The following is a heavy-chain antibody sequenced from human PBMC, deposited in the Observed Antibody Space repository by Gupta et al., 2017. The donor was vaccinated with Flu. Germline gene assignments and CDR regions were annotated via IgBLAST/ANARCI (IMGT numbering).Heavy chain of an antibody. J-gene: IGHJ4*02. CDR1: GFSLSTSGMC. CDR3: ARIPYYYDSSGYQLPDY. Sequence: QVTLRESGPALVKPTQTLTLTCTFSGFSLSTSGMCVSWIRQPPGKALEWLALIDWDDDKYYSTSLKTRLTISKDTSKNQVVLTMTNMDPVDTATYYCARIPYYYDSSGYQLPDYWGQGTLVTVSS. V-gene: IGHV2-70*01. D-gene: IGHD3-22*01. CDR2: IDWDDDK.